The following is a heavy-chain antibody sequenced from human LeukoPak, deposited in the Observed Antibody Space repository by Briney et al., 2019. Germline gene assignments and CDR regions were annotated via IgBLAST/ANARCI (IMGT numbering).Heavy chain of an antibody. CDR3: ARGPMLRGVIIRRSKSGYFDY. V-gene: IGHV3-21*01. J-gene: IGHJ4*02. CDR1: GFTFSSYS. Sequence: GGSLRLSCAASGFTFSSYSMNWVRQAPGKGLEWVSSISSSSSYIYYADSVKGRFTISRDNARNSLDLQMNSLRAEDTAVYYCARGPMLRGVIIRRSKSGYFDYWGQGTLVTVSS. CDR2: ISSSSSYI. D-gene: IGHD3-10*01.